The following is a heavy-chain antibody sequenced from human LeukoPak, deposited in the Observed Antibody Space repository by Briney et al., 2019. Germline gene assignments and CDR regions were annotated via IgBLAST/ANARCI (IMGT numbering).Heavy chain of an antibody. D-gene: IGHD6-6*01. V-gene: IGHV4-59*01. CDR3: AGRITPRPFDY. J-gene: IGHJ4*02. CDR1: GGSISSYY. Sequence: SETLSLTCTVSGGSISSYYWSWIRQPPGKGLEWIGYIHYSGSTNYNPSLKSRVTISLDTSRNQFSLRLSSVTAADTAVYFCAGRITPRPFDYWGQGILVTVSS. CDR2: IHYSGST.